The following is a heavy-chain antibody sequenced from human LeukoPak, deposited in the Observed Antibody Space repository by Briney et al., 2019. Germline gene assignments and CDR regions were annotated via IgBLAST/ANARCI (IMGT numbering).Heavy chain of an antibody. CDR3: ARAGASSPGGHFDY. V-gene: IGHV4-38-2*01. CDR1: GYSISSGYY. CDR2: IYHSGST. J-gene: IGHJ4*02. D-gene: IGHD2-2*01. Sequence: RTSEPLSLTCAASGYSISSGYYWGWIRQPPGKGLEWIGSIYHSGSTYYNPSLKSRVTISVDTSKNQFSLKLSSVTAADTAVYYCARAGASSPGGHFDYWGQGTLVTVSS.